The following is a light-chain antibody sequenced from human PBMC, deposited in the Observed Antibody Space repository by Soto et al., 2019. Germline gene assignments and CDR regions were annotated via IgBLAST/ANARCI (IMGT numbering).Light chain of an antibody. CDR2: GAS. Sequence: EIVMTQSPATLSVSPGERATLSCRASQSVSSSYLAWYQQKPGQAPRLLIYGASSRATGIPDRFSGSGSGTDFTLTISRLEPEDFAVYYCQQVAHSPITFGKGTRLDI. CDR1: QSVSSSY. V-gene: IGKV3-20*01. J-gene: IGKJ5*01. CDR3: QQVAHSPIT.